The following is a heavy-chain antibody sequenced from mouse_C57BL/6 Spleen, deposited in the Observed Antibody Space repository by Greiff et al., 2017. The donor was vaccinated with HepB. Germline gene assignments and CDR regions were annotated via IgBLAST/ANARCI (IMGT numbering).Heavy chain of an antibody. D-gene: IGHD1-1*01. CDR3: APIYYYGSSPAWFAY. CDR2: ISSGSSTI. Sequence: EVKLVESGGGLVKPGGSLKLSCAASGFTFSDYGMHWVRQAPEKGLEWVAYISSGSSTIYYADTVKGRFTISRDNAKNTLFLQMTSLRSEDTAMYYCAPIYYYGSSPAWFAYWGQGTLVTVSA. CDR1: GFTFSDYG. V-gene: IGHV5-17*01. J-gene: IGHJ3*01.